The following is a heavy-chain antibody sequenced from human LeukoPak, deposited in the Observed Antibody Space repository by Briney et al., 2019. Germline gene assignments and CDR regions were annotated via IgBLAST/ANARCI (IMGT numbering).Heavy chain of an antibody. J-gene: IGHJ4*02. CDR3: ARLVYGYGYEY. V-gene: IGHV4-34*01. D-gene: IGHD5-18*01. CDR1: XXXXSGXX. CDR2: INHSGST. Sequence: SETLSLTCAVYXXXXSGXXWSWIRXPPXXXXXWIGEINHSGSTNYNPSLKSRVTISVDTSKNQFSLKLSSVTAADTAVYYCARLVYGYGYEYWGQGTLVTVSS.